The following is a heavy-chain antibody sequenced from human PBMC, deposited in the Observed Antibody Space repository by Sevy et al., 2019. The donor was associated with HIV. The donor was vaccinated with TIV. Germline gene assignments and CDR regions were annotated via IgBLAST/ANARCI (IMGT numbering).Heavy chain of an antibody. J-gene: IGHJ6*03. D-gene: IGHD1-20*01. Sequence: GGSLRLSCAASGFTFSSYAMSWVRQAPGKGLEWVSAISGSGGSTYYADSVKGRFTISRDNSKNTLYLQMNSLRDEDTDVYYCAKDGYKPSVGDENYYYYYMDVWGKGTTVTVSS. V-gene: IGHV3-23*01. CDR2: ISGSGGST. CDR1: GFTFSSYA. CDR3: AKDGYKPSVGDENYYYYYMDV.